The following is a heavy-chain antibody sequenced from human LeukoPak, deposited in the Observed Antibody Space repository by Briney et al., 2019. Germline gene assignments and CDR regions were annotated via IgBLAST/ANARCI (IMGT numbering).Heavy chain of an antibody. D-gene: IGHD2-2*01. Sequence: PGGSLRLSCAASGFTFRNYWMSWVRQAPGKGLEWVAFIRYDGSNKYYADSVKGRFTISRDNSKNTLYLQMNSLRAEDTAVYYCAKEVVPAAILPFDPWGQGTLVTVSS. V-gene: IGHV3-30*02. J-gene: IGHJ5*02. CDR2: IRYDGSNK. CDR3: AKEVVPAAILPFDP. CDR1: GFTFRNYW.